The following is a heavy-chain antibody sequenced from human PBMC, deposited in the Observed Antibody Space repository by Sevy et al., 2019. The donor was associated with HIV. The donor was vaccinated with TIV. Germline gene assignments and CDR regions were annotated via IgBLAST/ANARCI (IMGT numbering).Heavy chain of an antibody. J-gene: IGHJ6*02. CDR1: GFIFSNYA. D-gene: IGHD2-2*01. V-gene: IGHV3-30*02. CDR2: IRYDGSNK. Sequence: GGSLRLSCAASGFIFSNYAMHWVRQAPGQGLEWLAFIRYDGSNKHYADSVKGRFTISRDNSKNTLYLQMNSLRTEDTAVYYWAKVRNCSSASCHASAADRAFDYSDYGVDVWGQGTTVTVSS. CDR3: AKVRNCSSASCHASAADRAFDYSDYGVDV.